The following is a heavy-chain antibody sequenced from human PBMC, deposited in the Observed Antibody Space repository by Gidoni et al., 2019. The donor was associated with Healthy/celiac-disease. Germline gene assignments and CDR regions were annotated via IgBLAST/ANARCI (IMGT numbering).Heavy chain of an antibody. D-gene: IGHD4-4*01. CDR2: INWNGGST. CDR3: AKEDHPDSNRGYYYYGMDV. J-gene: IGHJ6*02. V-gene: IGHV3-43*01. Sequence: VQLVVSGGVVVQPGGSLRLSCAASGFTFDDYTMHWVRQAPGKGLEWVSLINWNGGSTYYADSEKGRFTISRDNSKNALYLQMNSLRTEDTALYYCAKEDHPDSNRGYYYYGMDVWGQGTTVTVSS. CDR1: GFTFDDYT.